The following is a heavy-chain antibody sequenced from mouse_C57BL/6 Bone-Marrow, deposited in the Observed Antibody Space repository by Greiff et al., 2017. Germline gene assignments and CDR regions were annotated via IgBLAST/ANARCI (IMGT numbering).Heavy chain of an antibody. V-gene: IGHV5-6*01. CDR2: ISSGGSYT. D-gene: IGHD1-1*01. CDR1: GFTFSSYG. Sequence: EVKLVESGGDLVKPGGSLKLSCAASGFTFSSYGMSWVRQTPDKRLEWVATISSGGSYTYYPDSVKGRFTISRDNAKNTLYLQMSSLKSEDTAMYYCARHDCYGSPFAYWGQGTLVTVSA. CDR3: ARHDCYGSPFAY. J-gene: IGHJ3*01.